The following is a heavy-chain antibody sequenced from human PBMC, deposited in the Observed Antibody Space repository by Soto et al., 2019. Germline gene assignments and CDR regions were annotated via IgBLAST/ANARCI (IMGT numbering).Heavy chain of an antibody. CDR1: GYNFTDYD. D-gene: IGHD1-1*01. CDR3: ARASKYNREWYVPCGI. CDR2: INTNDDAI. V-gene: IGHV1-46*01. Sequence: QVQLVQSGAEVKKPGASVKVSCKASGYNFTDYDMHWVRQAPGQGLEWMGMINTNDDAINYAQKFQGRVSMTRDSPMSTVYMELSSLRSEDTAMYYCARASKYNREWYVPCGIWGQGTLITVSS. J-gene: IGHJ4*02.